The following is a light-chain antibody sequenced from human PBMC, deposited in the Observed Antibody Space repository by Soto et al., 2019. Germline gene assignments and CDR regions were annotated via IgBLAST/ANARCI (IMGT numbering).Light chain of an antibody. J-gene: IGKJ4*01. CDR1: QGISSW. Sequence: DFQMTQSPSSVSASVGDRVTIACRASQGISSWLAWYQQKPGKAPKLLSYAASRLEIGVPSRFSGSGSRTDFTLTISSLQPEDFAPYYCQQANSFPLTFGGGTKVEIK. V-gene: IGKV1-12*01. CDR2: AAS. CDR3: QQANSFPLT.